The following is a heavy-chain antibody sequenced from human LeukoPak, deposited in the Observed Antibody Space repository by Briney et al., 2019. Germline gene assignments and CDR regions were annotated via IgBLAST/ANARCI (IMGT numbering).Heavy chain of an antibody. V-gene: IGHV3-21*01. CDR1: GFTFSSYS. CDR3: ARVQSKAYDFWSGRDAFDI. CDR2: ISSSSSYI. Sequence: GSLRLSCAASGFTFSSYSMNWVRQAPGKGLEWVSSISSSSSYIYYADSVKGRFTISRDNAKNSLYLQMNSLRAEDMAVYYCARVQSKAYDFWSGRDAFDIWGQGTMVTVSS. J-gene: IGHJ3*02. D-gene: IGHD3-3*01.